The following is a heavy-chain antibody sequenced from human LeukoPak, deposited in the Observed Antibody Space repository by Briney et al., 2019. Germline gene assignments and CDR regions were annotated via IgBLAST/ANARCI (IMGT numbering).Heavy chain of an antibody. D-gene: IGHD1-14*01. J-gene: IGHJ4*02. Sequence: GRSLRLSCAASGFTFSSYGMHWVRQAPGKGLEWVVVISYDGSNKYYADSVKGRFTISRDNSKNTLYLQMNSLRAEDTAVYYCAKDASNHGDYWGQGTLVTVSS. CDR2: ISYDGSNK. CDR3: AKDASNHGDY. V-gene: IGHV3-30*18. CDR1: GFTFSSYG.